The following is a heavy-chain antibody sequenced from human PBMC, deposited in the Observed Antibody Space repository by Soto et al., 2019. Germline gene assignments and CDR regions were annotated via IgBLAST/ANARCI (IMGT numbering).Heavy chain of an antibody. CDR1: CGSVSSGSYY. D-gene: IGHD3-22*01. CDR2: IYYSGST. CDR3: ARDHYDSSPGDY. Sequence: ASETLSLTCTVSCGSVSSGSYYWSWIRQPPGKGLEWIGYIYYSGSTNYNPSLKSRVTISGDTSKNQFSLKLSSVTAADTAVYYCARDHYDSSPGDYWGQGTLVTVSS. V-gene: IGHV4-61*01. J-gene: IGHJ4*02.